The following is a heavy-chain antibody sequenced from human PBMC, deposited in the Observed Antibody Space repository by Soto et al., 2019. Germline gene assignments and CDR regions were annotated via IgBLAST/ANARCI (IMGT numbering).Heavy chain of an antibody. J-gene: IGHJ6*04. CDR2: ISWDGGST. D-gene: IGHD6-19*01. V-gene: IGHV3-43*01. Sequence: GSLRLSCAASGFTFDDYTMHWVRQAPGKGLEWVSLISWDGGSTYYADSVKGRFTISRDNSKNSLYLQMNSLRTEDTALYYCAKGQQWLVSPCMYVWGKGTTVTV. CDR3: AKGQQWLVSPCMYV. CDR1: GFTFDDYT.